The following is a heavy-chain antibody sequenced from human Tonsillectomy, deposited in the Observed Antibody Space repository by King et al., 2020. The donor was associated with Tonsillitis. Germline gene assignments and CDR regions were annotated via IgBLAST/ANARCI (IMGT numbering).Heavy chain of an antibody. CDR1: GFIVSSNY. Sequence: VQLVESGGGLVQPGGSLRLSCAASGFIVSSNYMSWVRQAPGKGLEWVSVIYSGGSTYYGDSVKGRFTISRDNSKNTLFLQMNSLRAEDTAVYYCARDSAAYGIFDSWGQGTLVTVSS. J-gene: IGHJ4*02. CDR2: IYSGGST. V-gene: IGHV3-66*01. D-gene: IGHD4-17*01. CDR3: ARDSAAYGIFDS.